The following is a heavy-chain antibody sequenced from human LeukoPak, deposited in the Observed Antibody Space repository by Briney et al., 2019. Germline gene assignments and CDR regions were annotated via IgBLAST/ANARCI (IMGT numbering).Heavy chain of an antibody. CDR1: GGSISSGSYY. CDR2: IYTSGST. CDR3: ATYKLDTAMVRVGWFDP. V-gene: IGHV4-61*02. D-gene: IGHD5-18*01. J-gene: IGHJ5*02. Sequence: SQTLSLTCTVSGGSISSGSYYWSWIRQPAGKGLEWIGRIYTSGSTNYNPSLKSRVTISVDTSKNQFSLKLSSVTAAHTAVYYCATYKLDTAMVRVGWFDPWGQGTLVTVSS.